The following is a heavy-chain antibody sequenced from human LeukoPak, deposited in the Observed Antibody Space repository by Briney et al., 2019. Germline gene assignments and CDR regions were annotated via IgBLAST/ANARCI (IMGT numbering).Heavy chain of an antibody. D-gene: IGHD6-13*01. J-gene: IGHJ4*02. V-gene: IGHV4-31*03. CDR1: GGSISSGGYY. Sequence: SETLSLTCTVSGGSISSGGYYWSWIRQHPGKGLEWIGYIYYSGSTYYNPSLKSRVTISVDTSKNQFSLKLSSVTAADTAVYYCARLMTYSSSWYVDYWGQGTLVTVSS. CDR3: ARLMTYSSSWYVDY. CDR2: IYYSGST.